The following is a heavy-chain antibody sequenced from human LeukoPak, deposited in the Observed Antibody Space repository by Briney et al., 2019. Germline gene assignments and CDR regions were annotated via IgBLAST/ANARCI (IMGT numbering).Heavy chain of an antibody. CDR2: IYYSGST. CDR1: GGSISSGGYY. D-gene: IGHD3-10*01. V-gene: IGHV4-39*01. CDR3: ARHHVLWFGELFWHNWFDP. J-gene: IGHJ5*02. Sequence: PSETLSLTCTVSGGSISSGGYYWSWIRQHPGKGLEWIGYIYYSGSTYYNPSLKSRVTISVDTSKNQFSLKLSSVTAADTAVYYCARHHVLWFGELFWHNWFDPGGQGTLVTVSS.